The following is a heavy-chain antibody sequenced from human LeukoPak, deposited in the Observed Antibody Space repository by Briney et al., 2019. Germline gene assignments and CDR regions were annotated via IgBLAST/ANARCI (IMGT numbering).Heavy chain of an antibody. J-gene: IGHJ6*02. V-gene: IGHV3-30-3*01. Sequence: QPGGSLRLSCAASGFTFSSYAMHWVRQAPGKGLEWVAVISYDGSNKYYADSVKGRFTISRDNSKNTLYLQMNSLRAEDTAVYYCAREYGDYGNQPSHYYYYYGMDVWGQGTTVTVSS. CDR1: GFTFSSYA. CDR3: AREYGDYGNQPSHYYYYYGMDV. D-gene: IGHD4-17*01. CDR2: ISYDGSNK.